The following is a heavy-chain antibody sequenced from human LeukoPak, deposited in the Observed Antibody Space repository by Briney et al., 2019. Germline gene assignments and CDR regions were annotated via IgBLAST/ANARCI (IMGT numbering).Heavy chain of an antibody. CDR3: ARDVPPAVGYCSSTSCPRYMDV. Sequence: GGSLRLSCAASGFTVSSNYMSWVRQAPGKGLEWVSVIYSGGSTYYADSVKGRFTISRDNSKNTLYLQMNSLRAEDTAVYYCARDVPPAVGYCSSTSCPRYMDVWGKGTTVTVSS. V-gene: IGHV3-66*02. CDR2: IYSGGST. D-gene: IGHD2-2*01. CDR1: GFTVSSNY. J-gene: IGHJ6*03.